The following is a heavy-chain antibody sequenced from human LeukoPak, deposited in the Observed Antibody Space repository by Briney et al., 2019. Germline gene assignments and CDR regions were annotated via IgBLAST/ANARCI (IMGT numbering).Heavy chain of an antibody. CDR3: AKVGGTTLLEFGY. J-gene: IGHJ4*02. CDR1: GFTFSSFG. CDR2: ISGSGGST. D-gene: IGHD1-1*01. Sequence: GGSLRLSCAASGFTFSSFGMSWVRQAPGKGLDWVSAISGSGGSTYHADSVKGRFTISRDNSKNTLYLQMNSLRAEDTAVYYCAKVGGTTLLEFGYWGQGTLVTVSS. V-gene: IGHV3-23*01.